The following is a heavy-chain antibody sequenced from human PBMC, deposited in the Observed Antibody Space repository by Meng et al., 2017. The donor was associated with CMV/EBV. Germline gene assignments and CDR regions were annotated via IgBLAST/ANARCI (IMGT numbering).Heavy chain of an antibody. CDR3: AKSSEQNWNYGGWYFDL. CDR1: GCSISSYH. D-gene: IGHD1-7*01. Sequence: HVQLQAAGAGVVTPSGTCSLTCTVSGCSISSYHWSWIRQPAGKGLEWIGRIYTSGSTNYNPSLKSRVTMSVDTSKNQFSLKLSSVTASDTAVYYCAKSSEQNWNYGGWYFDLWGRSTLVTVSS. V-gene: IGHV4-4*07. J-gene: IGHJ2*01. CDR2: IYTSGST.